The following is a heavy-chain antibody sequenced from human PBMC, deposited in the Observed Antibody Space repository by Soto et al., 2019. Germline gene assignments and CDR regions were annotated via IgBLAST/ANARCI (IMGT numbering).Heavy chain of an antibody. CDR3: ARGYCSGGSCYSVPFDY. V-gene: IGHV4-59*01. D-gene: IGHD2-15*01. J-gene: IGHJ4*02. CDR1: GGSISSYY. Sequence: PSETLSLTCTVSGGSISSYYWSWIRQPPGKGLEWIGYIYYSGSTKYNPSLKSRVTISVDTSKNLFSLKLSFVTAADTALFYCARGYCSGGSCYSVPFDYWGQGTLVTVSS. CDR2: IYYSGST.